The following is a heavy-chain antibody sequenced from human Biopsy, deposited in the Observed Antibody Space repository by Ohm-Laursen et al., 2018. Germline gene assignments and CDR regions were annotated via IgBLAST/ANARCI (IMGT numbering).Heavy chain of an antibody. J-gene: IGHJ4*02. Sequence: SLRLSCTASGFTFTTYAMSWVRQAPGEGLEWVSTIGYSGDSTYYADSVKGRFTISRDNSKNTLYLQMNSLTAEDTALYYCAKGGYGRGVMYYFDHWGQGTVVTVSS. V-gene: IGHV3-23*01. CDR1: GFTFTTYA. D-gene: IGHD3-16*01. CDR2: IGYSGDST. CDR3: AKGGYGRGVMYYFDH.